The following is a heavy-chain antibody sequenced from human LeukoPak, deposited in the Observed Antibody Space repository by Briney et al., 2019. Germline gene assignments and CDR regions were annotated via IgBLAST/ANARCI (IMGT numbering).Heavy chain of an antibody. CDR1: GFTFNTYA. Sequence: GGSLRLSCAASGFTFNTYAMSWVRRAPGKGLEWVSAISGSSGNTYYADSVKGRFTISRDNSKNTLYLQMNSLRAEDTAVYYCANGAYYDFWSVDYWGQGTLVTVSS. CDR2: ISGSSGNT. D-gene: IGHD3-3*01. V-gene: IGHV3-23*01. J-gene: IGHJ4*02. CDR3: ANGAYYDFWSVDY.